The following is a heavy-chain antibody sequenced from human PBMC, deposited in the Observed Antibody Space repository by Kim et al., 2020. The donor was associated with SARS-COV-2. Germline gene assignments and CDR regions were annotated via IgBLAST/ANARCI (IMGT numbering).Heavy chain of an antibody. CDR2: IYYTGSA. CDR1: GGSVNSVDFY. D-gene: IGHD1-26*01. V-gene: IGHV4-61*08. J-gene: IGHJ4*02. CDR3: TRLPLAWVGPEL. Sequence: SETLSLTCTVSGGSVNSVDFYWSWIRQPPGRGLEWIGYIYYTGSANYNPSLTSRVSMSLDAPNSQFSLNLRSVTAADTDIYFCTRLPLAWVGPELWGPG.